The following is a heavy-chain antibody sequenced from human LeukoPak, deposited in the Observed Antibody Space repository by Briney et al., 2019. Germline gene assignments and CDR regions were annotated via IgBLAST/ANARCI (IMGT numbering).Heavy chain of an antibody. Sequence: PSETLSLTCTVSGGSISSSSYYWGWIRQPPGKGLEWIGSIYYSGSTYYNPSLKSRVTISVDTSKNQFSLKLGSVTAADTAVYYCASTGITGTTSYFDYWGQGTLVTVSS. D-gene: IGHD1-7*01. J-gene: IGHJ4*02. V-gene: IGHV4-39*07. CDR1: GGSISSSSYY. CDR3: ASTGITGTTSYFDY. CDR2: IYYSGST.